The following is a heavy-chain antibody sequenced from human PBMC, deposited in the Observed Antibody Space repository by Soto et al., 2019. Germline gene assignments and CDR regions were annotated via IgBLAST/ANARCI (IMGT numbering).Heavy chain of an antibody. V-gene: IGHV4-31*03. Sequence: SETLSLTCTVSGGSISSGGYYWSWIRQHPGKGLEWIGYIYYSGSTYYNPSLKSRVTISVDTSKNQFSLKLSSVTAADTAVYYCARDNVIDYSSIAARPGYYYYGMDVWGQGTTVTVSS. CDR1: GGSISSGGYY. D-gene: IGHD6-6*01. J-gene: IGHJ6*02. CDR3: ARDNVIDYSSIAARPGYYYYGMDV. CDR2: IYYSGST.